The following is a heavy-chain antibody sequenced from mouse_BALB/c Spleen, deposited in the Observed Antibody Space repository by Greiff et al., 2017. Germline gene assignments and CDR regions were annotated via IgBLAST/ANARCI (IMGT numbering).Heavy chain of an antibody. D-gene: IGHD1-1*01. CDR2: INPSTGYT. Sequence: VQLQQSGAELAKPGASVKMSCKASGYTFTSYWMHWVKQRPGQGLEWIGYINPSTGYTEYNQKFKDKATLTADKSSSTAYMQLSSLTSEDSAVYYCARHGSSYYAMDYWGQGTSVTVSS. V-gene: IGHV1-7*01. J-gene: IGHJ4*01. CDR3: ARHGSSYYAMDY. CDR1: GYTFTSYW.